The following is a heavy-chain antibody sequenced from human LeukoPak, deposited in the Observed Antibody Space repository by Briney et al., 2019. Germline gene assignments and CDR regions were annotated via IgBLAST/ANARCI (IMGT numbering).Heavy chain of an antibody. CDR1: GFTFSSYS. CDR3: ARERRYCSGGSCYRDYGDYVLGY. J-gene: IGHJ4*02. CDR2: ISSSSSYI. D-gene: IGHD2-15*01. V-gene: IGHV3-21*01. Sequence: PGGSLRLSCAASGFTFSSYSMNWVRQAPGKGLEWVSSISSSSSYIYYADSVKGRFTISRDNAKNSLYLQMNSLRAEDTAVYYCARERRYCSGGSCYRDYGDYVLGYWGQGTLVTVSS.